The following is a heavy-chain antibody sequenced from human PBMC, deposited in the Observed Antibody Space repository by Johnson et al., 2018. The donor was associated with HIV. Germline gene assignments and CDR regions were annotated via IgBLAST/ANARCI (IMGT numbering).Heavy chain of an antibody. CDR3: ANSGSPS. J-gene: IGHJ3*01. Sequence: VQLVESGGGLVQPGGSLRLSCAASGFTFSTYAMSWVRQAPGKGLEWVSGISGGGGSTYYADSVKGRFTISRDNSKNAVYLQMNSLRVEDTAVYYCANSGSPSWGPGTMVTVSS. V-gene: IGHV3-23*04. CDR2: ISGGGGST. D-gene: IGHD1-26*01. CDR1: GFTFSTYA.